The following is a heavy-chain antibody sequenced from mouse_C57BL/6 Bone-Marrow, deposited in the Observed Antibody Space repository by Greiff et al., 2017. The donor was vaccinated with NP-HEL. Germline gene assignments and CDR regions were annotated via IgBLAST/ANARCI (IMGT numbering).Heavy chain of an antibody. J-gene: IGHJ2*01. CDR3: ARRITTVVHYFDY. Sequence: EVKLQQSGPVLVKPGASVKMSCKASGYTFTDYYMNWVKQSHGKSLEWIGVINPYNGGTSYNQKFKGKATLTVDKSSSTAYMELNSLTSEDSAVYYCARRITTVVHYFDYWGQGTTLTVSS. CDR1: GYTFTDYY. D-gene: IGHD1-1*01. CDR2: INPYNGGT. V-gene: IGHV1-19*01.